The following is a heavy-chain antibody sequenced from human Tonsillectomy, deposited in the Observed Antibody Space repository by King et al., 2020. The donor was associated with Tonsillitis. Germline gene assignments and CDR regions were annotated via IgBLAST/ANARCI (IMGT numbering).Heavy chain of an antibody. CDR3: ATQREGYSSGWFYFDH. Sequence: VQLVESGAEVKKPGESLKISCKGSGYSFSTYWIGWVRQMPGKGLEWMGIIYPGDSDTRYSPSFQGQVTISADKSISTAYLQWSSLKASDTAMYYCATQREGYSSGWFYFDHWGQGTLVTVSS. J-gene: IGHJ4*02. CDR2: IYPGDSDT. CDR1: GYSFSTYW. D-gene: IGHD6-19*01. V-gene: IGHV5-51*01.